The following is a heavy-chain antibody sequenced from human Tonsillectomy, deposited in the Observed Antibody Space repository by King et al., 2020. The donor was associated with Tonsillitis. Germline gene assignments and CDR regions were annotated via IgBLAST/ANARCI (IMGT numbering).Heavy chain of an antibody. D-gene: IGHD3-10*01. CDR1: GFTFDDYG. CDR2: ISWSSCSI. V-gene: IGHV3-9*01. J-gene: IGHJ2*01. CDR3: AKNAYYYGSGSPRDWYFDL. Sequence: VQLVESGGGLVQPGRSLRLSCAASGFTFDDYGMHWVRQAPGKGLEWVSGISWSSCSIAYADSVKGRFTISRDNAKNSLYLQMTSLRADDTALYYCAKNAYYYGSGSPRDWYFDLWGRGTLVTVSS.